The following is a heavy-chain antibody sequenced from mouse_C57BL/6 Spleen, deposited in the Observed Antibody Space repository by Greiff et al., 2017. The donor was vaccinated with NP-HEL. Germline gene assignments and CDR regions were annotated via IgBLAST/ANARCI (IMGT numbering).Heavy chain of an antibody. CDR2: IWWDDAK. J-gene: IGHJ3*01. V-gene: IGHV8-8*01. CDR1: GFSLSTFGMG. Sequence: QVQLKESGPGILQPSQTLSLTCSFSGFSLSTFGMGVGWLRQPSGKGLEWLAHIWWDDAKYYNPALKSRLTISKDTSKNQVFLKIANVDTADTATYYGARMETAQAPFAYWGQGTLVTVSA. CDR3: ARMETAQAPFAY. D-gene: IGHD3-2*02.